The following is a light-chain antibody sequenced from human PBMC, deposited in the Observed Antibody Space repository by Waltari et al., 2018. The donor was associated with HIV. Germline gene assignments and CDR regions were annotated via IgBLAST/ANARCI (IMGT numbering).Light chain of an antibody. J-gene: IGKJ5*01. CDR3: QQRARWPVT. CDR1: ESIGSY. V-gene: IGKV3-11*01. CDR2: DTS. Sequence: EIVLTQSPDTLSLSPGDRATLYCRANESIGSYIAWYRQKPGRVPRVLMFDTSRRATDIPERFSGSRSETDFTLTISSLEPEDFAMYYCQQRARWPVTFGQGTRVDI.